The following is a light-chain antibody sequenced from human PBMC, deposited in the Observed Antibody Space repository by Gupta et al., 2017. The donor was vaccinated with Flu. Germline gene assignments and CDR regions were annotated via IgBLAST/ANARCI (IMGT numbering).Light chain of an antibody. Sequence: QSALTQPASVSGSPGPSSTLSCTGTSSDVGGYNYVSWYQQHPGKAPKLMIYEVSNRPSGVSNRFSGSKSGNTASLTISGLQAEDEADYYCSSYTSSSTLDVFGTGTKVTVL. V-gene: IGLV2-14*01. CDR2: EVS. J-gene: IGLJ1*01. CDR3: SSYTSSSTLDV. CDR1: SSDVGGYNY.